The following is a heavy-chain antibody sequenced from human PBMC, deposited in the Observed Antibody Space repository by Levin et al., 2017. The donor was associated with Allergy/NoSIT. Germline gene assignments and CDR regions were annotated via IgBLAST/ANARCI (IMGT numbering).Heavy chain of an antibody. D-gene: IGHD3-3*01. V-gene: IGHV3-21*01. CDR3: AREGRSGYYALDY. CDR2: ISSSSNQR. CDR1: GFTFNKYS. Sequence: ASVKVSCAASGFTFNKYSMNWVRQAPGKGLEWVSSISSSSNQRRYSDSLKGRFTISRDNAKNSLFLQINTVRAEDTAVYYCAREGRSGYYALDYWGQGTLVTVSS. J-gene: IGHJ4*02.